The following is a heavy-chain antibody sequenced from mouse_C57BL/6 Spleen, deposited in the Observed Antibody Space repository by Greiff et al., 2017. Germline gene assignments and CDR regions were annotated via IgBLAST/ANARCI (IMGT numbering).Heavy chain of an antibody. J-gene: IGHJ1*03. Sequence: EVKLMESGGGLVQPGGSLKLSCAASGFTFSDYYMYWVRQTPEKRLEWVAYISNGGGSTYYPDTVKGRFTISRDNAKNTLYLQMSRLKSEDTAMYYCARPRGGNFYWYFDVWGTGTTVTVSS. CDR3: ARPRGGNFYWYFDV. V-gene: IGHV5-12*01. CDR1: GFTFSDYY. CDR2: ISNGGGST. D-gene: IGHD2-1*01.